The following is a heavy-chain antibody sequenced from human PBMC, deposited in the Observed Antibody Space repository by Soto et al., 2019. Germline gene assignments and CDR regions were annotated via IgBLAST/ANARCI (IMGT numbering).Heavy chain of an antibody. V-gene: IGHV4-59*12. CDR2: IHETGST. Sequence: QVQLQESGPGLVKPSETLSLTCSFSGGSMSRYYWSWIRQPRGKGLEWIGNIHETGSTNYNASLENRVTISLDTSKSAFTLHLTSVTAADTAVYYCARDVRPTGLAYFDLWGRGTLVTVSS. J-gene: IGHJ2*01. D-gene: IGHD1-1*01. CDR1: GGSMSRYY. CDR3: ARDVRPTGLAYFDL.